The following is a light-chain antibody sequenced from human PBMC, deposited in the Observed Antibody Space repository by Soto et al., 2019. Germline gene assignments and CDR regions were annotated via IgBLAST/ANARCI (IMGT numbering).Light chain of an antibody. Sequence: IQMTQSPCTLSASVGERVTITCRASQNIINYLNWYQQKPGKAPKLLIYAASSLQSGVPSRFSGSGSGTDFTLSISSLQPEDFASYYCQQSYSSPRTFGQGTKVDIK. CDR2: AAS. CDR1: QNIINY. V-gene: IGKV1-39*01. J-gene: IGKJ1*01. CDR3: QQSYSSPRT.